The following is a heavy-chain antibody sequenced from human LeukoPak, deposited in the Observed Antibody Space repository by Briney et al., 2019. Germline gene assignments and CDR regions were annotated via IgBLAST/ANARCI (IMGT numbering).Heavy chain of an antibody. CDR3: ARGVLRFLEWLPRVYFDY. CDR1: GGSFSGYY. D-gene: IGHD3-3*01. V-gene: IGHV4-34*01. CDR2: INHSGST. Sequence: PSETLSLTCAVYGGSFSGYYWSWIRQPPGKGLEWIGEINHSGSTNYNPSLKRRVTISVDTSKNQFSLKLSSVTAADTAVYYCARGVLRFLEWLPRVYFDYWGQGTLVTVSS. J-gene: IGHJ4*02.